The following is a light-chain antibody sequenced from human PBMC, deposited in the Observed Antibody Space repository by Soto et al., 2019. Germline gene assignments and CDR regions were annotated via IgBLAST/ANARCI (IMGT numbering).Light chain of an antibody. CDR2: GVT. Sequence: QSVLTQPASVSGSPGQSITISCTGTSSDVGGYNYVCWYQQHPGKAPKLIIYGVTVRPSGVSNHFSGSKSGNTASLSISGLQAEDEADYYCSSYTSSGTVVFGGGTKLTVL. V-gene: IGLV2-14*03. CDR3: SSYTSSGTVV. CDR1: SSDVGGYNY. J-gene: IGLJ3*02.